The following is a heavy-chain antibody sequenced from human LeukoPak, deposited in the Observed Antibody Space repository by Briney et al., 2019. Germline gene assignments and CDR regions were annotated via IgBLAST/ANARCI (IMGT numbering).Heavy chain of an antibody. CDR1: GFTFSSYA. CDR3: AKDQLGRVVVTDFDY. Sequence: GGSLRLSCAASGFTFSSYAVSWVRQAPGKGLEWVSAISGSGGSTYYADSVKGRFTISRDNSKNTLYLQMNSLRAEDTAVYYCAKDQLGRVVVTDFDYWGQGTLVTVSS. J-gene: IGHJ4*02. D-gene: IGHD3-22*01. CDR2: ISGSGGST. V-gene: IGHV3-23*01.